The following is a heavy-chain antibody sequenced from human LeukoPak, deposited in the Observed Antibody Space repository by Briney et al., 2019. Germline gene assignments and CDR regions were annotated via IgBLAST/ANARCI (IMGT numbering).Heavy chain of an antibody. D-gene: IGHD4-17*01. J-gene: IGHJ4*02. CDR2: ISTSGSST. CDR3: ARAFDYGDYEGSYYYFDY. Sequence: PGGSLRLSCAASGFSFSNYGMSWVRQAPGKGLEWVSSISTSGSSTYYVDSVKGRFTISRDNAKNSLYLQMNSLRAEDTAVYYCARAFDYGDYEGSYYYFDYWGQGTLVTVSS. CDR1: GFSFSNYG. V-gene: IGHV3-23*01.